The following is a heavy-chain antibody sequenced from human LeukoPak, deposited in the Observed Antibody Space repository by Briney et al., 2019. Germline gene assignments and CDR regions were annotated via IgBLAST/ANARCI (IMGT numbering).Heavy chain of an antibody. V-gene: IGHV3-11*01. J-gene: IGHJ4*02. D-gene: IGHD3-22*01. CDR2: ISGSGYTI. CDR3: GRMASSGFYVVN. CDR1: GFTFSDFY. Sequence: GGSLRLSCAASGFTFSDFYMSWSRQAPGKGLEWISYISGSGYTIYYADSVKGRFTISRDSAKNSLHLQMNSLRAEDTAMYYCGRMASSGFYVVNWGQGTLVTVSS.